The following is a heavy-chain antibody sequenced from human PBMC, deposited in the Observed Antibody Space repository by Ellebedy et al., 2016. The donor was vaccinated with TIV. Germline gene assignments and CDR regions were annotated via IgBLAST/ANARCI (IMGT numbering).Heavy chain of an antibody. V-gene: IGHV3-30-3*01. D-gene: IGHD4-11*01. CDR1: GFTFSAYA. Sequence: PGGSLRLSCAASGFTFSAYAMHWVRQAPGKGLDWLAILSYDGGSKYYADSVKGRFTISRDNSNNTLYLQMNSLRPEDTAVYYCAGGGLVMTTVTTRPVDWWGQGTLVTVSS. J-gene: IGHJ4*02. CDR2: LSYDGGSK. CDR3: AGGGLVMTTVTTRPVDW.